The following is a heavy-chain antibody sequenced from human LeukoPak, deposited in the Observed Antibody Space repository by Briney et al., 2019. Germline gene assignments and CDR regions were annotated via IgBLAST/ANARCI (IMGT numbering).Heavy chain of an antibody. V-gene: IGHV4-38-2*02. D-gene: IGHD3-22*01. J-gene: IGHJ5*02. CDR2: INHSGRT. Sequence: PSETLSLTCDVSGYSTNLGHLWGWIRQPPGKGLEWIASINHSGRTYYTPSLKSRVTISVDTLKNQFSLKVTSVTAEDTAMYFCARESSAVAHTMMRDWLDPWGQGTLVTVSS. CDR1: GYSTNLGHL. CDR3: ARESSAVAHTMMRDWLDP.